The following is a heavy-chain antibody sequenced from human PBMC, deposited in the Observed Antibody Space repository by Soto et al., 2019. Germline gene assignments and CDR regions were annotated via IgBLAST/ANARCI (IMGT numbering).Heavy chain of an antibody. J-gene: IGHJ4*02. Sequence: EVQLVESGGGLVQPGGSLRLSCAASGFTLSSYSMHWVRQAPGKGLEWVSYISGSGGTIYYADSVKGRFTISRDNAKNPPAVQMNSLRDEDPAVYFCARETGLRSSGWSYYFDFWGQGTLVTVSS. CDR3: ARETGLRSSGWSYYFDF. D-gene: IGHD6-19*01. CDR1: GFTLSSYS. CDR2: ISGSGGTI. V-gene: IGHV3-48*02.